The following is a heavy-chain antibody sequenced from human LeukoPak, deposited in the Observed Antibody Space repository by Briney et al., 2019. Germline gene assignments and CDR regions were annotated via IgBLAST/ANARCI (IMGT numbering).Heavy chain of an antibody. CDR3: ARHGYTASHYFLDF. J-gene: IGHJ4*02. CDR1: SGSINSYY. D-gene: IGHD3-16*01. V-gene: IGHV4-4*07. CDR2: IYTTGKT. Sequence: PSETLSLTCTVTSGSINSYYWGWVRQPAGRGLEWIGRIYTTGKTDYNPSLKSRLTMSVDTSKRQFSLDLTSVTAADTAIYFCARHGYTASHYFLDFWSQGKLVTVSS.